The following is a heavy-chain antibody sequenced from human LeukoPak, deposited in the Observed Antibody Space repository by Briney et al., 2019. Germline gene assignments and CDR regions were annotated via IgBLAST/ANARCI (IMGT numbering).Heavy chain of an antibody. V-gene: IGHV4-59*01. CDR1: GGSISSYY. D-gene: IGHD3-22*01. CDR3: ARTYYDSSGYYYPYYFDY. CDR2: IYYSGST. J-gene: IGHJ4*02. Sequence: SETLSLTCSVSGGSISSYYWSWIRQPPGKGLEWFGYIYYSGSTNYNPSLKSRVTISVDTSKNQFSLKLSSVTAADTAVYYCARTYYDSSGYYYPYYFDYWGQGALVTVSS.